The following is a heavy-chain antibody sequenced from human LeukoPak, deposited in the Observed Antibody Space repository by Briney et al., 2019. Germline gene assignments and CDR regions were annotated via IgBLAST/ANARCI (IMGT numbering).Heavy chain of an antibody. CDR3: ARGDSSAL. CDR1: GFTFSNYA. V-gene: IGHV3-69-1*01. Sequence: PGGSLRLSCAASGFTFSNYAMSWFRQAPGKGLEWVSVIGSSLITFYADSVKGRFTISRDNAKNSLYLQMNSLRAEDTAVYYCARGDSSALWGRGTLVTVSS. CDR2: IGSSLIT. J-gene: IGHJ2*01. D-gene: IGHD3-22*01.